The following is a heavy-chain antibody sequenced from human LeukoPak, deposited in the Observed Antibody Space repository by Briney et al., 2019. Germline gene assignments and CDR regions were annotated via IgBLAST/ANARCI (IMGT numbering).Heavy chain of an antibody. V-gene: IGHV4-34*01. Sequence: HSETLSLTCAVYGGSFSGYYWSWIRQPPGKGLEWIGEINHSGSTNYNPSLQGRVTISIDTSKNQFSVRVTSVTAADTATYYCARNQFSYGTNWFDPWGPGTLVTVSS. CDR2: INHSGST. CDR3: ARNQFSYGTNWFDP. J-gene: IGHJ5*02. D-gene: IGHD3-16*01. CDR1: GGSFSGYY.